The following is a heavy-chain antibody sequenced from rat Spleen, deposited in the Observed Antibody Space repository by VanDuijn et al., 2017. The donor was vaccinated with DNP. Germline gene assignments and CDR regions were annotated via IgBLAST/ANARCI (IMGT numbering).Heavy chain of an antibody. J-gene: IGHJ1*01. CDR2: IDTTGGST. D-gene: IGHD1-3*01. CDR3: STADYGSAYWYFDF. CDR1: GFTFSNFP. V-gene: IGHV5-46*01. Sequence: EVQLVESGGGLVQPGGSMKLSCAASGFTFSNFPMSWVRQAPTKSLEWVATIDTTGGSTFYRDSVRGRFTISRDNAKTTLYLRMNSLRSEDTATYYCSTADYGSAYWYFDFWGPGTMVTVSS.